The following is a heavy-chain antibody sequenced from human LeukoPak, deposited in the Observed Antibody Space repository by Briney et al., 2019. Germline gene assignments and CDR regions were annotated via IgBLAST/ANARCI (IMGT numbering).Heavy chain of an antibody. J-gene: IGHJ5*02. D-gene: IGHD1-26*01. CDR2: IRHDGSNK. Sequence: GGSLRLSCAASGFTFSNYAIHWVRQAPGKGLEWVAFIRHDGSNKYYVDSVKGRFTISRDNSKNTLYLQMNSLRAEDTAVYYCARDWELEGKDRFNHSDPWGQGTLVTVSS. CDR1: GFTFSNYA. CDR3: ARDWELEGKDRFNHSDP. V-gene: IGHV3-30*02.